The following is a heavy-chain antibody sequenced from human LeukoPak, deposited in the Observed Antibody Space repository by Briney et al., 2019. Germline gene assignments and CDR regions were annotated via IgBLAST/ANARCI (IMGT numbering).Heavy chain of an antibody. J-gene: IGHJ5*02. V-gene: IGHV4-59*08. CDR2: IYYSGST. D-gene: IGHD5-18*01. CDR3: ARHGYSYGYWFDP. Sequence: PSETLSLTCTVSGGSISSYYWSWIRQPPGKGLEWIGYIYYSGSTNYNPSLKSRVTISVDTSKNQFSLKLSSVTAADTAVYYCARHGYSYGYWFDPWGQGTLVTVSS. CDR1: GGSISSYY.